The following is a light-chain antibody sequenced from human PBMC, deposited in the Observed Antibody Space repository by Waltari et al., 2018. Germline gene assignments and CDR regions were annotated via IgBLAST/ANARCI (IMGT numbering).Light chain of an antibody. V-gene: IGKV3-20*01. Sequence: EIVLTQSPGTLSLSPGERATLSCRASQSVTSTYLAWYQQTPGQAPRLLIYGASGRATGIPNRFSGSGSGTDFTLTISRLEPEDFVVYYCQQYGPSLITFGQGTRLEIK. CDR3: QQYGPSLIT. CDR2: GAS. CDR1: QSVTSTY. J-gene: IGKJ5*01.